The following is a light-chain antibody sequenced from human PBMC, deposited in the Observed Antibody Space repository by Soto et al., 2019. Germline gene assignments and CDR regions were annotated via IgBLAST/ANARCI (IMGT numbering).Light chain of an antibody. CDR2: GNS. J-gene: IGLJ1*01. CDR1: SSNIGAGYD. V-gene: IGLV1-40*01. CDR3: QSFGSSLCGGA. Sequence: QSALTQPPSVSGAPGQRVTISCTGSSSNIGAGYDVHWYQQLPGTAPKLLIYGNSNRPSGVPDRFSGSKSGTSASLAITGLQAEDEADDYGQSFGSSLCGGAFGPGTKVTVL.